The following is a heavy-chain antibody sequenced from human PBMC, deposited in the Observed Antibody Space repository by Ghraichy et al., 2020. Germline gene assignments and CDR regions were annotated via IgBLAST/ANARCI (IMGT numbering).Heavy chain of an antibody. CDR2: IYYSGST. CDR1: GGSISSGDYY. CDR3: ARVPRDYYDSSGYYLDFDY. J-gene: IGHJ4*02. V-gene: IGHV4-30-4*01. D-gene: IGHD3-22*01. Sequence: SETLSLTCTVSGGSISSGDYYWSWIRQPPGKGLEWIGYIYYSGSTYYNPSLKSRVTISVDTSKNQFSLKLSSVTAADTAVYYWARVPRDYYDSSGYYLDFDYWGQGTLVTVSS.